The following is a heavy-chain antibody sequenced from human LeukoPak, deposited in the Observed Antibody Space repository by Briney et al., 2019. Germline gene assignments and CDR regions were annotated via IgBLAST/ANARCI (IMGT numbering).Heavy chain of an antibody. Sequence: GGSLRLSCAASGFTFNSYTMNWVRQAPGQGLEWVSFISSGSDTIYYADSVKGRFTISRDNAKNSLYLQMNSLRAEDTAVYYCARFQDDYDFWSGSHFDYWGQGTLVTVSS. J-gene: IGHJ4*02. D-gene: IGHD3-3*01. CDR3: ARFQDDYDFWSGSHFDY. CDR2: ISSGSDTI. V-gene: IGHV3-48*04. CDR1: GFTFNSYT.